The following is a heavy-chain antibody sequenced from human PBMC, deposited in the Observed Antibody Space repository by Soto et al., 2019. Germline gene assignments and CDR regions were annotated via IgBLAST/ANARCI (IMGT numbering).Heavy chain of an antibody. Sequence: QVQLQESGPGLVKPSETLSLTCTVSGGSISSYYWTWIRQPAGKGLEWIGRLSTSGSTNYNPSLKIRVTMSVDTSKNQFSLNLSSLTAADTAVYYGARDRTVRGDWFDPWGQGTLVTVSS. J-gene: IGHJ5*02. CDR2: LSTSGST. V-gene: IGHV4-4*07. CDR3: ARDRTVRGDWFDP. CDR1: GGSISSYY. D-gene: IGHD3-10*01.